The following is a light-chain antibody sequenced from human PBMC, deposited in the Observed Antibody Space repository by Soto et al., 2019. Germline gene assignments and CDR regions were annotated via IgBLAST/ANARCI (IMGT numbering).Light chain of an antibody. CDR3: QSYDSSLSGLYV. V-gene: IGLV1-40*01. CDR1: SSNIGAGYD. J-gene: IGLJ1*01. Sequence: QSVLKQPPSVSGAPGQRVTISCTGSSSNIGAGYDVHWYQQLPGTAPKLLIYDNSNRPSGVPDRFSGSKSGTSASLAITGLQAEDEADYYCQSYDSSLSGLYVFGTGTKLTVL. CDR2: DNS.